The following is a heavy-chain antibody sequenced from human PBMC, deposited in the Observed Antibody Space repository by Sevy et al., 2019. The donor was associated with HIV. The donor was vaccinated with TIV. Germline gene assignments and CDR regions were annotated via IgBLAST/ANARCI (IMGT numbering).Heavy chain of an antibody. CDR2: IYHSGST. V-gene: IGHV4-38-2*02. CDR3: ARSKSALNWFDP. Sequence: SETLSLTCTVSGYSISSGYYWGWIRQPPGQGLEWIGSIYHSGSTYYNPSLKSRVTISVDTSKNQFSLKLSSVTAADTAVYYCARSKSALNWFDPWGQGTLVTVSS. CDR1: GYSISSGYY. J-gene: IGHJ5*02.